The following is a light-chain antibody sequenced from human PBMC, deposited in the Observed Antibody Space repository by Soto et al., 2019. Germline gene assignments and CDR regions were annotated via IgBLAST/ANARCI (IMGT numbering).Light chain of an antibody. CDR1: SSNIGSNI. Sequence: QSALTQPASVSGTPGQRVTISCSGGSSNIGSNIVSWYQLLPGTAPKLLISNNNQRPSGVPDRFSGSKSGTSASLAIRGRQSEDEADYYCAAWDDRLTDVRFGGGTKLTVL. V-gene: IGLV1-44*01. CDR2: NNN. J-gene: IGLJ2*01. CDR3: AAWDDRLTDVR.